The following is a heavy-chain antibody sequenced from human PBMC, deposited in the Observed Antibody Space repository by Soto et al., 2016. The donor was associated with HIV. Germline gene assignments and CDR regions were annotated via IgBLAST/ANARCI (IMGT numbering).Heavy chain of an antibody. CDR1: GFTFSTFA. CDR2: IWYDGRNT. V-gene: IGHV3-33*01. D-gene: IGHD3-10*01. Sequence: VQLVESGGGVVQPGRSLRLSCAASGFTFSTFAMHWVRQAPGKGLGWVAGIWYDGRNTFYADSVKGRFTISRDTSRNTLFLQMNSLSAEDTAVYYCARVPQRKGSFEYYYHGLDVWGQGAAVTVSS. J-gene: IGHJ6*02. CDR3: ARVPQRKGSFEYYYHGLDV.